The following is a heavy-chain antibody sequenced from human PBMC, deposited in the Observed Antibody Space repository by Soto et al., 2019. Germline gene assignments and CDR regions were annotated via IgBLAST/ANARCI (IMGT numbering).Heavy chain of an antibody. CDR2: ISYDGSNK. CDR3: AKDLGHGGRGAFDI. J-gene: IGHJ3*02. CDR1: GFTFSSYG. D-gene: IGHD3-16*01. Sequence: QVQLVESGGGVVQPGRSLRLSCAASGFTFSSYGMHWVRQAPGKGLEWVAVISYDGSNKYYADSVKGRFTISRDNSKNTVYLQMNSLRDEDTAVYYCAKDLGHGGRGAFDIWGQGTMVTVSS. V-gene: IGHV3-30*18.